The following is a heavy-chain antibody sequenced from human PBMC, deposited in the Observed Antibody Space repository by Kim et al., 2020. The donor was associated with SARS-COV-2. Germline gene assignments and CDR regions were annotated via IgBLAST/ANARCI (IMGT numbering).Heavy chain of an antibody. Sequence: SETLSLTCAAYGGSFSNYYWSWIRQSPGKGLEWIGEINHSGSTNYNPSLKSRVTISVDTSKNQFSLKLSSVTAADTAVYYCARIEVFEFDYGGQGTLATV. J-gene: IGHJ4*02. D-gene: IGHD2-21*01. CDR1: GGSFSNYY. CDR2: INHSGST. V-gene: IGHV4-34*01. CDR3: ARIEVFEFDY.